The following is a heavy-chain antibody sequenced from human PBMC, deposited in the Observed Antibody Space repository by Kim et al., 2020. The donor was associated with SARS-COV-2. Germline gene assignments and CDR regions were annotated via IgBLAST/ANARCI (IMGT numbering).Heavy chain of an antibody. Sequence: ANYAQKFQGRVTINADESTSTAYMELSSLRSEDTAVYYCARGGYSYGYGYWGQGTLVTVSS. CDR3: ARGGYSYGYGY. J-gene: IGHJ4*02. V-gene: IGHV1-69*01. CDR2: A. D-gene: IGHD5-18*01.